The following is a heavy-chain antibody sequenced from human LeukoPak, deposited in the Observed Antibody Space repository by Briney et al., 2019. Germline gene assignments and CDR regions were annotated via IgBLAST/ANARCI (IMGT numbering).Heavy chain of an antibody. V-gene: IGHV3-48*02. Sequence: PGGSLRLSCAVSGFTFSSYSMNWVRQAPGKGLEWVSYISSGSRTISYADSVKGRFTISRDNAKNSLYLQMNSLRDEDTAVYHCARDEGKWFDPWGQGTLVTVSS. CDR1: GFTFSSYS. CDR2: ISSGSRTI. J-gene: IGHJ5*02. CDR3: ARDEGKWFDP.